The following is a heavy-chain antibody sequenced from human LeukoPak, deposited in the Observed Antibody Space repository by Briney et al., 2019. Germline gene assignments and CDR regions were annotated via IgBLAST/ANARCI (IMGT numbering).Heavy chain of an antibody. J-gene: IGHJ4*02. D-gene: IGHD2-21*02. V-gene: IGHV3-30-3*01. CDR1: GFTFSSYA. CDR2: ISYDGSNK. Sequence: GGSLRLSCAASGFTFSSYAMHWVRQAPGKGLEWVAVISYDGSNKYYADSVKGRFTISGDNSKNTLYLQMNSLRAEDTAVYYCARGTAILDYFDYWGQGTLVTVSS. CDR3: ARGTAILDYFDY.